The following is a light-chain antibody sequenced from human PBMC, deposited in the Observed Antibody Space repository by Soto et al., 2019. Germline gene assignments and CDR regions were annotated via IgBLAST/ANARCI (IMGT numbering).Light chain of an antibody. CDR2: GAS. Sequence: EIVLTQSPGTLSLSPGERATLSCRASQSVSSSYLAWYQQKPGQAPRLLIYGASSRATGIPDRFSCSGSGTDFTLTISRLEPEDFAVYYCQQYGSSLFTFGPGTKVYIK. CDR1: QSVSSSY. CDR3: QQYGSSLFT. J-gene: IGKJ3*01. V-gene: IGKV3-20*01.